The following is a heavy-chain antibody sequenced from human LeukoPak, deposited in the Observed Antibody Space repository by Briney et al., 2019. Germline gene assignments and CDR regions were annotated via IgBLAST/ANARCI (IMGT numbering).Heavy chain of an antibody. CDR3: ASPQITLRGYYSSWFDP. V-gene: IGHV1-69*05. CDR1: GGTFSSYV. J-gene: IGHJ5*02. D-gene: IGHD3-22*01. Sequence: ASVKVSCKASGGTFSSYVISWVRQAPGQGLEWMGGIIPIFGTANYAQKFQGRVTITTDESTSTAYMELSSLRSEDTAVYYCASPQITLRGYYSSWFDPWGQGTLVTVSS. CDR2: IIPIFGTA.